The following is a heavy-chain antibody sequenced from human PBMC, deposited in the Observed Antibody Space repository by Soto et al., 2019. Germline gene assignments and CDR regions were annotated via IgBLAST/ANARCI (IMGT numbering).Heavy chain of an antibody. D-gene: IGHD6-13*01. V-gene: IGHV4-59*08. CDR2: IYYSGST. CDR1: GGSISSYY. CDR3: ASLRDTSSWYYAY. J-gene: IGHJ4*02. Sequence: SETLSLTCTVSGGSISSYYGSWIRQPPGKGLEWIGYIYYSGSTDYNPSLKSRITISVDTSKNQFSLKLSSVTAADTAVYYCASLRDTSSWYYAYWGQGTLVTVSS.